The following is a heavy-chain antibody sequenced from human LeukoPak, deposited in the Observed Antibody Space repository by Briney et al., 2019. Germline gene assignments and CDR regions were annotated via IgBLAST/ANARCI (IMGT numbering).Heavy chain of an antibody. V-gene: IGHV3-72*01. Sequence: GGSLRLSCAASGFTFSDHYMDWVRQAPGKGLEWVGRTRNKANRYTTEYAASVRGRFTISRDDSKNSLYLQMNSLKTEDTAVYYCTRASFRYCSSTSCSDYHGMDVWGQGTTVTVSS. CDR2: TRNKANRYTT. D-gene: IGHD2-2*01. J-gene: IGHJ6*02. CDR3: TRASFRYCSSTSCSDYHGMDV. CDR1: GFTFSDHY.